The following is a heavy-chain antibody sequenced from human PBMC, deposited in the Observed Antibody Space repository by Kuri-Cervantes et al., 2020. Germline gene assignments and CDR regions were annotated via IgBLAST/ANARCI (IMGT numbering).Heavy chain of an antibody. CDR3: ARVLPKYYDFWSGFHYYYYGMDV. J-gene: IGHJ6*02. CDR1: GFTFSSYG. CDR2: IWYDGSNK. D-gene: IGHD3-3*01. Sequence: GESLKISCAASGFTFSSYGMHWVRQAPGKGLEWVAVIWYDGSNKYYADSVKGRFTISRDNSKNTLYLQMNSLRAGDTAVYYCARVLPKYYDFWSGFHYYYYGMDVWGQGTTVTDSS. V-gene: IGHV3-33*01.